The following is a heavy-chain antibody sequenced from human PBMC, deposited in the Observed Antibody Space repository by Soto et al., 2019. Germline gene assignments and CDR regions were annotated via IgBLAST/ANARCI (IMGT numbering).Heavy chain of an antibody. D-gene: IGHD1-1*01. CDR3: ARQGSPHPSTVWTNWFDP. CDR2: IYYSGST. J-gene: IGHJ5*02. V-gene: IGHV4-39*01. Sequence: SETLSLTCTVSGGSISSSSYYWGWIRQPPGKGLEWIGGIYYSGSTYYNPSLKSRVTISVDTSKNQFSLKLSSVTAADTAVYYCARQGSPHPSTVWTNWFDPWGQGSLVTVSS. CDR1: GGSISSSSYY.